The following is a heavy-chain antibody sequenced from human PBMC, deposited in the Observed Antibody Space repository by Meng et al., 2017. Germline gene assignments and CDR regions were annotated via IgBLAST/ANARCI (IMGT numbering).Heavy chain of an antibody. V-gene: IGHV3-15*01. D-gene: IGHD3-9*01. J-gene: IGHJ4*02. CDR3: TTRYFDWLFYRVVSDY. CDR2: IKSKTDGGTT. Sequence: GESLKISCAASGFTFSNAWMSWVRQAPGKGLEWVGRIKSKTDGGTTDYAAPVKGRFTISRDGSKNTLYLQMNSLKTEDTAVYYCTTRYFDWLFYRVVSDYWGQGTLVTVSS. CDR1: GFTFSNAW.